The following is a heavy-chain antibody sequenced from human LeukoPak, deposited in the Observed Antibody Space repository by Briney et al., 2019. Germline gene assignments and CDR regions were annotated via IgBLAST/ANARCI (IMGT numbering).Heavy chain of an antibody. D-gene: IGHD1-26*01. Sequence: SETLSLTCTVSGGSISSYYWSWIRQPAGKGLEWIGRIYASGGTNYNASLKSRVTMSVETAKNQFSLKLSSVSAADTALYYCARDGYSRSYYGYYYYIDVWGKGTTVTVSS. V-gene: IGHV4-4*07. CDR1: GGSISSYY. J-gene: IGHJ6*03. CDR2: IYASGGT. CDR3: ARDGYSRSYYGYYYYIDV.